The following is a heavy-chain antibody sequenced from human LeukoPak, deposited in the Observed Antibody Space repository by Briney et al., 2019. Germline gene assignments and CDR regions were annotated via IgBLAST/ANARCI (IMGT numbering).Heavy chain of an antibody. J-gene: IGHJ4*02. CDR1: GGSTSSYY. V-gene: IGHV4-59*01. Sequence: SETLSLTCVVSGGSTSSYYWNWLRQPPGRGLEWIGFIYDNGGTSHNPSLTSRVTMSLDTSKNQFSLKLTPVTAADTAVYYCARENYSGNSFLFDYWGQGTLVTVSS. CDR2: IYDNGGT. CDR3: ARENYSGNSFLFDY. D-gene: IGHD4-23*01.